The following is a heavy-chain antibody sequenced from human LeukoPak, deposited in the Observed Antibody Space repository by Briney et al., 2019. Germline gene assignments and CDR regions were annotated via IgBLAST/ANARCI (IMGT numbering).Heavy chain of an antibody. CDR1: GFTFSHYG. CDR3: ARDVDTSNHMSIFDP. J-gene: IGHJ5*02. D-gene: IGHD3-3*02. CDR2: IQSDGSYK. Sequence: GGSLRLSCAGSGFTFSHYGMHWVRQGPGKGLEWVAGIQSDGSYKYYEDSLKGRFTISRDNFKNILYLQMNSLRAENTAVYSCARDVDTSNHMSIFDPWGQGTLVTVSS. V-gene: IGHV3-33*01.